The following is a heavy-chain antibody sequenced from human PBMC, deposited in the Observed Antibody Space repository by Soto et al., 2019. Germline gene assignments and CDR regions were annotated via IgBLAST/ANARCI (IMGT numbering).Heavy chain of an antibody. CDR1: GFTFNNYG. Sequence: GGSLRLSCTASGFTFNNYGMSWVRQAPGKGLEWVSAITDSGGSTYYADSVKGRFTISRDNSKNTVYLQMNSLRAEDAAVYYCAKWLSGGNYYCDYWGQGTLVTVSS. CDR3: AKWLSGGNYYCDY. CDR2: ITDSGGST. D-gene: IGHD1-26*01. V-gene: IGHV3-23*01. J-gene: IGHJ4*02.